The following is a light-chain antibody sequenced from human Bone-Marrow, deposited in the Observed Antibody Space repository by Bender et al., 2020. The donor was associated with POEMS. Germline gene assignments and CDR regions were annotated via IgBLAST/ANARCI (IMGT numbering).Light chain of an antibody. Sequence: QSALTQPASVSGSPGQSITISCTGSSSDIGTYNLVSWFQHHPDKAPTLIISEVDKRPSGISSRFSGSKSDNTASLTISGLQAEDEADYYCSSYAGSSTFVFGTGTKVTVL. V-gene: IGLV2-23*02. CDR3: SSYAGSSTFV. CDR1: SSDIGTYNL. J-gene: IGLJ1*01. CDR2: EVD.